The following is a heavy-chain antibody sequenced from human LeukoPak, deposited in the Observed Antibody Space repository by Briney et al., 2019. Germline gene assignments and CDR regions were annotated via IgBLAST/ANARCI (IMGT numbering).Heavy chain of an antibody. CDR3: ARDRSLYEGGSYGCFDY. CDR2: IYTSGST. V-gene: IGHV4-4*07. J-gene: IGHJ4*02. Sequence: SETLSLTCPVSGGSISSYYWSWIRQPAGKGLEWIGRIYTSGSTNYNPSLKSRVTMSVDTSKNQFSLKLSSVTAADTAVYYCARDRSLYEGGSYGCFDYWGQGTLVTVSS. D-gene: IGHD5-18*01. CDR1: GGSISSYY.